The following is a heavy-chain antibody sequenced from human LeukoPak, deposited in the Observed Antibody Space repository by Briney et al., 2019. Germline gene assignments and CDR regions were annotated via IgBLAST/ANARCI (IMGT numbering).Heavy chain of an antibody. CDR2: IYYSGST. D-gene: IGHD3-22*01. CDR3: ARHLADYYDSSGYYLSD. Sequence: SETLSLTCTVSGGSISSYYWSWIRQPPGKGLEWIGYIYYSGSTNYNPSLKSRVTISVDTSKNQSSLKLSSVTAADTAVYYCARHLADYYDSSGYYLSDWGQGTLVTVSS. CDR1: GGSISSYY. J-gene: IGHJ4*02. V-gene: IGHV4-59*08.